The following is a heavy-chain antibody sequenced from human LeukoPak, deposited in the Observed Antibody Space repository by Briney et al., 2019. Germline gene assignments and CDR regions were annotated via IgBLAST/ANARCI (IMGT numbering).Heavy chain of an antibody. CDR1: GYSISSGYY. D-gene: IGHD6-6*01. V-gene: IGHV4-38-2*01. CDR2: IYHSGST. J-gene: IGHJ4*02. Sequence: SXXLSLTCAVSGYSISSGYYWGWIRQPPGKGLEWIGSIYHSGSTYYNPSLKSRFTISVDTSKNQFSLKLSSVTAADTAVYYCARNIAAPVVVDYWGQGTLVTVSS. CDR3: ARNIAAPVVVDY.